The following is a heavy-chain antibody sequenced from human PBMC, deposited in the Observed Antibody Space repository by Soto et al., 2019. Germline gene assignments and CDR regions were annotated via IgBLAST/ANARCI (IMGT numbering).Heavy chain of an antibody. CDR2: ISYDSSNK. Sequence: VQLLESGGGLIQPGGSLRLSCAASGFTFSYGIHWLRQAPGKGLERVAYISYDSSNKFYGDSVKGRFTISRDNSKNTQFVQMNSLRAEDTAVYYCAKLVIGYCSGNTCDDYWGQGTLVAVSS. J-gene: IGHJ4*02. V-gene: IGHV3-30*18. D-gene: IGHD2-15*01. CDR3: AKLVIGYCSGNTCDDY. CDR1: GFTFSYG.